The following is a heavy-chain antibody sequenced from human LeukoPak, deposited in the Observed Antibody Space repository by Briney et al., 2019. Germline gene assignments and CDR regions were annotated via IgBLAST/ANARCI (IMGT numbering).Heavy chain of an antibody. J-gene: IGHJ5*02. D-gene: IGHD3-22*01. Sequence: PSETLSLTCTVSGGSISSYYWSWIRQPAGKGLEWIGRIYTSGSTNYNPSLKSRVTMSVDTSKNQFSLKLSSVTAADTAVYYCARGTYYYDSSGYFYNWFDPWGQGTLVTVSS. CDR2: IYTSGST. CDR1: GGSISSYY. V-gene: IGHV4-4*07. CDR3: ARGTYYYDSSGYFYNWFDP.